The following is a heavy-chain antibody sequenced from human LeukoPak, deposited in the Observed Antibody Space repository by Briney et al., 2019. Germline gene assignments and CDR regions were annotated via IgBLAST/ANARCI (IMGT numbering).Heavy chain of an antibody. V-gene: IGHV3-11*01. CDR2: SSSSGSTI. CDR1: GFTLSDYY. CDR3: ARRRDFIDY. J-gene: IGHJ4*02. Sequence: GGSLRLSCAASGFTLSDYYMSWIRQAPGKGLEWVSYSSSSGSTIYYADPVKGRFAISRDNAKNSLYLQMNSPRAEDTAVYYCARRRDFIDYWGQGTLVTVSS. D-gene: IGHD3/OR15-3a*01.